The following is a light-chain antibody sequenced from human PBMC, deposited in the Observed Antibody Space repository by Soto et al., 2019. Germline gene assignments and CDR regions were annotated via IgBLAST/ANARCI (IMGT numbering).Light chain of an antibody. V-gene: IGKV3-15*01. J-gene: IGKJ2*01. CDR3: QQYNNWPPYT. CDR1: QSVSSN. Sequence: EIVMTQSPATLSVSPGERATLSCRASQSVSSNLAWYQQKPGQAPRLLIYGASTRATGIPARFSGSGSGTEFTLTISSLQSEDFAVNYCQQYNNWPPYTFRQGTKLEIK. CDR2: GAS.